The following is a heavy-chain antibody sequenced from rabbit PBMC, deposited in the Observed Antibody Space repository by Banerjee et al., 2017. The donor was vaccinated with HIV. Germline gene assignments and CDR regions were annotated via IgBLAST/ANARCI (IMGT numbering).Heavy chain of an antibody. CDR2: INTGSGSA. Sequence: QQQLEESGGGLVKPGASLTLTCKASGFSFSNGYVMCWVRQAPGKGLEWIGCINTGSGSAYYASWVNGRFTISKASSTTVTLQVTSLTAADTATYFCARDDTTDGDASDLWGQGTLVTVS. D-gene: IGHD6-1*01. V-gene: IGHV1S45*01. CDR3: ARDDTTDGDASDL. J-gene: IGHJ3*01. CDR1: GFSFSNGYV.